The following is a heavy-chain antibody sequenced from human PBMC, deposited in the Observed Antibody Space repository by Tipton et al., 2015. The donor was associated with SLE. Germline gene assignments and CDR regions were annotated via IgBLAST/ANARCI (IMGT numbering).Heavy chain of an antibody. CDR1: GGAINNYY. Sequence: TLSLTCSVSGGAINNYYWGWIRQPPGKGLEWIGCLYSSGNTIYNPSLNSRVTISGDTSKNQFSLKLSSVTAADTAVYFCARVDVVTVFYFDSWGQGTLVTVSS. CDR3: ARVDVVTVFYFDS. CDR2: LYSSGNT. D-gene: IGHD5-12*01. J-gene: IGHJ4*02. V-gene: IGHV4-59*08.